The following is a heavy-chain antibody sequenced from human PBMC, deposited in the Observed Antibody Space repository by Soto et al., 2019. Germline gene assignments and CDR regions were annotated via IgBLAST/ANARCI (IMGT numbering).Heavy chain of an antibody. CDR1: GFTCSSYD. J-gene: IGHJ3*02. CDR3: AKATATGGGAFDI. V-gene: IGHV3-23*01. CDR2: ILVGGST. D-gene: IGHD2-8*02. Sequence: EVQMLESGGGLVQPGGSLRLSCAASGFTCSSYDMSWVRQAPGKGLEWVSTILVGGSTHYPDSVKGRFTISRDNSKNTVFLLMNSLTAGDTAVYYCAKATATGGGAFDICGQGTMVTVSS.